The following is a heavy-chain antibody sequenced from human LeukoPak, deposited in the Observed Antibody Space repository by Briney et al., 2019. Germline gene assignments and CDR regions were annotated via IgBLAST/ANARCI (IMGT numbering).Heavy chain of an antibody. CDR3: ARDLNTGD. Sequence: GASVKVSCKASGYTLTDYGLTWVRQAPGQGLEWMGGIIPIFGTANYAQKFQGRVTITTDESTSTAYMELSSLRSEDTAVYYCARDLNTGDWGQGTLVTVSS. CDR1: GYTLTDYG. D-gene: IGHD4-17*01. J-gene: IGHJ4*02. CDR2: IIPIFGTA. V-gene: IGHV1-69*05.